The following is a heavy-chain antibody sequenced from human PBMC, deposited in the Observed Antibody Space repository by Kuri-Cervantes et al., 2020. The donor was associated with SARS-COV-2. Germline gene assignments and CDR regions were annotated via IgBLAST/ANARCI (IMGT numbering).Heavy chain of an antibody. CDR2: INPNSGGT. CDR3: ARTDYGDYVFDY. CDR1: GYTFTGYY. D-gene: IGHD4-17*01. Sequence: ASVKVSCKASGYTFTGYYMHWVRQAPGQGLEWMGWINPNSGGTNYAQKLQGRVAMTTDTSTSTAYMELRSLRSDDTAVYYCARTDYGDYVFDYWGQGTLVTVSS. J-gene: IGHJ4*02. V-gene: IGHV1-2*02.